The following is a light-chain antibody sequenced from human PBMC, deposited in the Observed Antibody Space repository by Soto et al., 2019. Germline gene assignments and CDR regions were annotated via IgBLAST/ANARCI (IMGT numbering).Light chain of an antibody. V-gene: IGKV3-15*01. CDR3: QQYNNWPPIT. CDR1: QYINTR. J-gene: IGKJ5*01. Sequence: EIVLTQSPATLSSFPGDRVTLSCRASQYINTRLAWYQHRPGQAPRLLIHSASTRATGIPARFSGSGSGTEFTLTISSLQSEDSAVYYCQQYNNWPPITFGQGTRLEIK. CDR2: SAS.